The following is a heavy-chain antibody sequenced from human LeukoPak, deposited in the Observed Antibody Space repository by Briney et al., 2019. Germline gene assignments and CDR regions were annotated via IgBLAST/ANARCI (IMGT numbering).Heavy chain of an antibody. CDR2: INPNSGGT. D-gene: IGHD3-9*01. CDR3: ARDGALTGYPAGGDY. CDR1: GYTFTGYY. V-gene: IGHV1-2*04. Sequence: ASVTVSCQASGYTFTGYYMHWVRQAPGEGLEWMGWINPNSGGTNYAQKFQGWVTMTRDTSISTAYMELSRLRSDDTAVYYCARDGALTGYPAGGDYWGQGTLVTVSS. J-gene: IGHJ4*02.